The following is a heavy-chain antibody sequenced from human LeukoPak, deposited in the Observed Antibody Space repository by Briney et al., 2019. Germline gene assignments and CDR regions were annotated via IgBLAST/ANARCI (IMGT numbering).Heavy chain of an antibody. Sequence: SETLSLTCTVSGGSISSSSYYWGWIRQPPGKGLEWIGSIYYSGSTNYNPSLKSRVTISVDTSKNQFSLKLSSVTAADTAVYYCARVGSIAELPTWFDPWGQGTLVTVSS. CDR1: GGSISSSSYY. CDR3: ARVGSIAELPTWFDP. J-gene: IGHJ5*02. V-gene: IGHV4-39*07. CDR2: IYYSGST. D-gene: IGHD6-6*01.